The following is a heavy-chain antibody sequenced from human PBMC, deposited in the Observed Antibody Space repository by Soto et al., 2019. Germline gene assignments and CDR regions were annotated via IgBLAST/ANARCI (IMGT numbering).Heavy chain of an antibody. CDR1: GYTFTSYG. J-gene: IGHJ6*02. Sequence: ASVKVSCKASGYTFTSYGISWVRQAPGQGIEWMGWISAYNGNTNYAQKLQGRVTMTTDTSTSTAYMELRSLRSADTAVYYCARGGTSRRPAAYVYGYGMDVWGQGTTVTVSS. D-gene: IGHD2-2*01. CDR3: ARGGTSRRPAAYVYGYGMDV. CDR2: ISAYNGNT. V-gene: IGHV1-18*04.